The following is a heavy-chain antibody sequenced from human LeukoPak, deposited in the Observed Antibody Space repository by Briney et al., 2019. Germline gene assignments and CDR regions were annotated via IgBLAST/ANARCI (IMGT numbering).Heavy chain of an antibody. Sequence: GGSLRLSCAASGFTFSSYGMHWVRQAPGKGLEWVAVIWYDGSNKYYADSVKGRFTISRDNSKNTLYLQMNSLRAEDTAVYYCVRGPGYSYGAYYCYGMDVWGQGTTVTVSS. J-gene: IGHJ6*02. CDR3: VRGPGYSYGAYYCYGMDV. CDR2: IWYDGSNK. V-gene: IGHV3-33*01. D-gene: IGHD5-18*01. CDR1: GFTFSSYG.